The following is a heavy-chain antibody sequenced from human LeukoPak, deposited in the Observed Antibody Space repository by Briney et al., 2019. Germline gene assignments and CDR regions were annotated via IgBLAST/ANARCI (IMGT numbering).Heavy chain of an antibody. Sequence: GGSLRLSCAASGFTFSSYSMNWVRQAPGKGLEWVSSISSSSSYIYYADSVKGRFTISRDNAKNSLYLQMNSLRAEDTAVYYCASDLRLYYYGSGSRSPPGYWGQGTLVTVSS. D-gene: IGHD3-10*01. CDR2: ISSSSSYI. CDR3: ASDLRLYYYGSGSRSPPGY. V-gene: IGHV3-21*01. CDR1: GFTFSSYS. J-gene: IGHJ4*02.